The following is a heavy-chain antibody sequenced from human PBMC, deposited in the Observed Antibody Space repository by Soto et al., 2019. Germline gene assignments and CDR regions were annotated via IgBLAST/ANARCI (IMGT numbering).Heavy chain of an antibody. Sequence: QVRLQESGPGLMKPSQTLSLTCTVSGGSISSGRYYWSWIRQHPGKGLEWIGYIYYSGTTYYNPSLKSRVTISVDTSKNQFSLKLSSVTAADTAVYYCARATYYYDSSGYQTSVFDYWGQGTLVTVSS. D-gene: IGHD3-22*01. J-gene: IGHJ4*02. CDR3: ARATYYYDSSGYQTSVFDY. CDR1: GGSISSGRYY. CDR2: IYYSGTT. V-gene: IGHV4-31*03.